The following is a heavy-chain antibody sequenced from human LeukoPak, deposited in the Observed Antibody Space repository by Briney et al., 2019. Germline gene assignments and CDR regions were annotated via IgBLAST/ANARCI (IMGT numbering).Heavy chain of an antibody. Sequence: GGAVRLSCAASGFAFSNAWMSWVRQAPGKGLEWVGRIKSKTDGGTTDYAAPVKGRFTISRDDSINTLYLQMNSLKTEDTAVYYCTTGGYGGQFDYWGQGTLVTSST. CDR3: TTGGYGGQFDY. CDR2: IKSKTDGGTT. V-gene: IGHV3-15*01. CDR1: GFAFSNAW. J-gene: IGHJ4*02. D-gene: IGHD5-12*01.